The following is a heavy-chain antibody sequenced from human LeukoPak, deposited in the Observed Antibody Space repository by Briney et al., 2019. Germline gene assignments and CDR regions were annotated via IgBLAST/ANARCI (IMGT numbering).Heavy chain of an antibody. J-gene: IGHJ4*02. Sequence: PSETLSLTCTVSGGSISVSGYFWVWIRQPPRKGLEWIGSIHYSGTTYYNPYLKSRATISVDTSKNQFSLKLRSVTAADTAVYYYARDSNSRDGYRGWGQGTLVTVSS. CDR2: IHYSGTT. CDR3: ARDSNSRDGYRG. D-gene: IGHD5-24*01. CDR1: GGSISVSGYF. V-gene: IGHV4-39*07.